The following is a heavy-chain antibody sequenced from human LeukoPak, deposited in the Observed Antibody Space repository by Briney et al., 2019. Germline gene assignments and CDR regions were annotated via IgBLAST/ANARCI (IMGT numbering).Heavy chain of an antibody. D-gene: IGHD2-15*01. CDR1: GYTFTSND. CDR3: ARVSGYCSGGRCYGLPSHGMDV. J-gene: IGHJ6*02. Sequence: ASVTVSCKASGYTFTSNDFNWVRQATGQGLEWMGWMNPNNDNTGYAQKFQGGVTMTRDTSINTAYMELSNLRSEDTAVYYCARVSGYCSGGRCYGLPSHGMDVWGQGTTVTVSS. CDR2: MNPNNDNT. V-gene: IGHV1-8*01.